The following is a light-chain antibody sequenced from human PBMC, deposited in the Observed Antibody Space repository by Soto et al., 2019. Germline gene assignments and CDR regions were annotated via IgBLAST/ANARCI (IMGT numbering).Light chain of an antibody. J-gene: IGKJ1*01. CDR3: QQSYSTPPWT. CDR1: QIVSSSY. CDR2: GAS. Sequence: EVVLTQSPGTLSLYTGERATLSCRARQIVSSSYLAWYQQTPGQAPRLLIYGASSRATGISDRFTGSGSGTDFTLTISRLEPEDFATYYCQQSYSTPPWTFGQGTKVDIK. V-gene: IGKV3-20*01.